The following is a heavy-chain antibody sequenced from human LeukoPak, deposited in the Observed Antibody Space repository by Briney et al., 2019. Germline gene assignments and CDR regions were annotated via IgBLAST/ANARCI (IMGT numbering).Heavy chain of an antibody. D-gene: IGHD3-10*01. V-gene: IGHV3-53*01. CDR2: VYRNGST. J-gene: IGHJ4*02. Sequence: PGGSLRLSRAASGFTVSSEYMSWVRQAPGKGLEWVSAVYRNGSTYHADSVKGRFTISRDNSENTLYLQMNSLSAEDTAVYYCARVYSGPRLDWGQGTLVTVSS. CDR1: GFTVSSEY. CDR3: ARVYSGPRLD.